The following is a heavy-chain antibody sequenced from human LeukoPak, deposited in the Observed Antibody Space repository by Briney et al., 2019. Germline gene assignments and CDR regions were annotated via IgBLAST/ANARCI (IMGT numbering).Heavy chain of an antibody. D-gene: IGHD3-10*01. CDR2: VVYSGST. V-gene: IGHV4-39*01. CDR1: GGSISSSSSY. CDR3: ARTFYGSGTYYTAPPFDY. J-gene: IGHJ4*02. Sequence: SETLSLICTVSGGSISSSSSYWGWIRQPPGKGLEWIGSVVYSGSTYYNPSLKSRVTISVDTSQNQFSLRLTSVTAADTAAYYCARTFYGSGTYYTAPPFDYWGQGTLVTVSS.